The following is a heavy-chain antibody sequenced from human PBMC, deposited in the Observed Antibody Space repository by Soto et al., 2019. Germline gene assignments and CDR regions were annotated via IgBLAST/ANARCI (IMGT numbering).Heavy chain of an antibody. J-gene: IGHJ4*02. CDR2: IYYNGNT. CDR1: GASIGTYF. V-gene: IGHV4-59*08. Sequence: SETLSLTCAVSGASIGTYFGSWIRQPPGKGLEWIGYIYYNGNTNYDPSLKSRVTMSVDTSKNQFSLKLRSVTAADTAVYYCARQYCSSTSCYPDYWGQGILVTVS. D-gene: IGHD2-2*01. CDR3: ARQYCSSTSCYPDY.